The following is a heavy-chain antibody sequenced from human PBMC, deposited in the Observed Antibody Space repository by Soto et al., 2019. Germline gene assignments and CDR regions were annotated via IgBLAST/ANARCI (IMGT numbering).Heavy chain of an antibody. CDR3: AREVGAGPNFDY. CDR1: GFTFSVYA. Sequence: PGGSLRLSCAASGFTFSVYAMHWVRQAPGKGLEYVSAISYDGTITYYADSVKGRFTISRDNSKNTLYLQMNSLRAEDTAVYYCAREVGAGPNFDYWGQGTLVTVSS. V-gene: IGHV3-64*04. CDR2: ISYDGTIT. D-gene: IGHD1-26*01. J-gene: IGHJ4*02.